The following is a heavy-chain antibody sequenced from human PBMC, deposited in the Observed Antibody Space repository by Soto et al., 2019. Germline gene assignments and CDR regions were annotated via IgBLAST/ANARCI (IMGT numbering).Heavy chain of an antibody. V-gene: IGHV1-46*03. CDR3: AREYGQYDFWSGPTYYFDY. CDR2: INPSGGST. J-gene: IGHJ4*02. Sequence: ASVKVSCKASGYTFTSYYMHWVRQAPGQGLEWMGIINPSGGSTSYAQKFQGRVTMTRDTSTSTVYMELSSLRSEDTAVYYCAREYGQYDFWSGPTYYFDYWGQGTLVTVSS. CDR1: GYTFTSYY. D-gene: IGHD3-3*01.